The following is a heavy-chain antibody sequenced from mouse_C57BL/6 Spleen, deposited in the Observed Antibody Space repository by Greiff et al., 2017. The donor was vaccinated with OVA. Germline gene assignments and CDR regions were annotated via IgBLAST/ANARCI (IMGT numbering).Heavy chain of an antibody. CDR3: ARDYDRTLYAMDY. CDR2: ISSGSSTI. Sequence: EVKLMESGGGLVKPGGSLKLSCAASGFTFSDYGMHWVRQAPEKGLEWVAYISSGSSTIYYADTVKGRFTISRDNAKNTLFLQMTSLRSEDTAMYYGARDYDRTLYAMDYWGQGTSVTVSS. V-gene: IGHV5-17*01. CDR1: GFTFSDYG. D-gene: IGHD2-4*01. J-gene: IGHJ4*01.